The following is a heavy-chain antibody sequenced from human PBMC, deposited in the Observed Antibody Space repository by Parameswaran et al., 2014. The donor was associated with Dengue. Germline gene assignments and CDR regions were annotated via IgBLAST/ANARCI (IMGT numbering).Heavy chain of an antibody. J-gene: IGHJ3*02. CDR1: GFSFSTYW. CDR3: ATSRGAYSYGYFI. D-gene: IGHD5-18*01. V-gene: IGHV3-7*03. Sequence: GGSLRLSCAASGFSFSTYWMTWVRQAPGKGLEWVASIKDDGDEIYYVDSVKGRFTISRDNAKNSLYLQMISLRAEDTAFYYCATSRGAYSYGYFIWGQGTMVTVSS. CDR2: IKDDGDEI.